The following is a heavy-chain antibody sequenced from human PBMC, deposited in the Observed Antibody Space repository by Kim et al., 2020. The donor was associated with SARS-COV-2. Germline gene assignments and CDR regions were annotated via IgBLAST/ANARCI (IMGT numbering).Heavy chain of an antibody. J-gene: IGHJ6*02. Sequence: GGSLRLSCAASGFTFSNVWMSWVRQAPGKGLEWVGRIKTKADSGRTHYAAPAKGIFTISRDDSKNTLYLQMNSLKTEDTAVYYCATDPMVRGIIGADGKYYGMDVWGQGTTVTVSS. V-gene: IGHV3-15*01. CDR3: ATDPMVRGIIGADGKYYGMDV. CDR2: IKTKADSGRT. CDR1: GFTFSNVW. D-gene: IGHD3-10*01.